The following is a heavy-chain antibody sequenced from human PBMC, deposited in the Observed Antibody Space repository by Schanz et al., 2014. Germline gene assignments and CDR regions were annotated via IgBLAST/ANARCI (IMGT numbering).Heavy chain of an antibody. Sequence: VHLLESGGGLVEPGGSLRLSCATSGFSLDIFAVSWVRQAPGKGLEWVALVSSDGNNDYYTDSVKGRFTISRDNSKNTVHLQMNSLRAEDTAVYYCAKQHIVRGVIYLNWFDSWGQGTLGTVSS. CDR2: VSSDGNND. V-gene: IGHV3-30*18. J-gene: IGHJ5*01. CDR3: AKQHIVRGVIYLNWFDS. D-gene: IGHD3-10*01. CDR1: GFSLDIFA.